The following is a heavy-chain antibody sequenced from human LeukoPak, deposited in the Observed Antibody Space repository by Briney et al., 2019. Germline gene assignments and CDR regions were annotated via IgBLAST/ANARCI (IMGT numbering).Heavy chain of an antibody. V-gene: IGHV3-30*18. CDR2: ISYDGSNK. D-gene: IGHD6-6*01. J-gene: IGHJ4*02. CDR1: GFTFSSYG. CDR3: AKDPCIAARRGVYFDY. Sequence: GGSLRLSCAASGFTFSSYGMHWVRQAPGKGLEWVAVISYDGSNKYYADSVKGRFTISRDNSKNTLYLQMNSLRAEDTAVYYCAKDPCIAARRGVYFDYWGQGTLVTVSS.